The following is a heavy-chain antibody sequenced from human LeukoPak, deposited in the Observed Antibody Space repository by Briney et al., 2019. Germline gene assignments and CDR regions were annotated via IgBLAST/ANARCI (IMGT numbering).Heavy chain of an antibody. Sequence: GGSLRLSCAASGFTFNSYSINWVLQAPGKGLELVSYISSSSSTIYYADSLKGRFTISRDNAKNSLYLQMNSLRDEDTAVYYCARDGGASGIVVVPAYAFDIWGQGTMVTVSS. CDR3: ARDGGASGIVVVPAYAFDI. D-gene: IGHD2-2*01. J-gene: IGHJ3*02. CDR1: GFTFNSYS. CDR2: ISSSSSTI. V-gene: IGHV3-48*02.